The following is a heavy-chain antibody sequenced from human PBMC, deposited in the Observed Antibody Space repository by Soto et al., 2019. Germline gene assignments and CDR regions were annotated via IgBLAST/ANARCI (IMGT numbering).Heavy chain of an antibody. V-gene: IGHV1-18*04. D-gene: IGHD2-21*02. CDR2: ISAYNGNT. J-gene: IGHJ4*02. CDR1: GYTFTSYG. CDR3: ARDPSPYCGGDCYSGLSY. Sequence: ASVKVSCKASGYTFTSYGISWVRQAPGQGLEWMGWISAYNGNTNYAQKLQGRVTMTTDTSTSTAYMELSSLRSEDTAVYYCARDPSPYCGGDCYSGLSYWGQGTLVTVSS.